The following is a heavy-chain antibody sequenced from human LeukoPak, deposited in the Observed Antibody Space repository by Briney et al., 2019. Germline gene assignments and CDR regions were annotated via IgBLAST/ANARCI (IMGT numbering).Heavy chain of an antibody. D-gene: IGHD4-11*01. CDR3: ARDGDSNYPFFDY. CDR1: GFTFSSYG. CDR2: IWYDGSNK. V-gene: IGHV3-33*01. Sequence: AGGSPRLSCAASGFTFSSYGMHWVRQAPGKGLEWVAVIWYDGSNKYYADSVKGRFTISRDNSKNTLYLQMNSLRAEDTAVYYCARDGDSNYPFFDYWGQGTLVTVSS. J-gene: IGHJ4*02.